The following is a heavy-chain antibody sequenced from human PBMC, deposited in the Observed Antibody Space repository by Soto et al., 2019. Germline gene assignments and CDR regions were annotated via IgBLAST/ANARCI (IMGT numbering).Heavy chain of an antibody. J-gene: IGHJ3*02. CDR1: GGTFSNYA. Sequence: QVQLVQSGAEVKKPGSSVKVSCKASGGTFSNYAISWVRQAPGQGLEWMGGIIPIFGTANYAQKFQGRVTMTADESTSTAYMELGSLTSADTAVYFCARGLHYYYDSSGSHDAFEIWGQGTLVTVSS. V-gene: IGHV1-69*01. D-gene: IGHD3-22*01. CDR2: IIPIFGTA. CDR3: ARGLHYYYDSSGSHDAFEI.